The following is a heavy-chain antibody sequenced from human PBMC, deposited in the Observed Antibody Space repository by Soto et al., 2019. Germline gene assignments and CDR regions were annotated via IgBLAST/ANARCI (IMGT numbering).Heavy chain of an antibody. J-gene: IGHJ4*02. Sequence: GGSLRLSCVASGFSFSNYAMSWVRRVPGKGLEWVTAISGGGGSTYYADSVKGRFTIYRDNSKNTLYLQFSSPRAEDTAVYYCAKACTFSYGSGTYLDYWGQGTLVTVSS. D-gene: IGHD3-10*01. CDR3: AKACTFSYGSGTYLDY. CDR2: ISGGGGST. V-gene: IGHV3-23*01. CDR1: GFSFSNYA.